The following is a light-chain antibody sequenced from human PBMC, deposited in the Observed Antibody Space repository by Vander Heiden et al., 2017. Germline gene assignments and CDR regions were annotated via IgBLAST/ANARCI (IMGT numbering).Light chain of an antibody. V-gene: IGLV3-25*03. CDR1: ALTKLD. Sequence: SSDLTPPPSVSVSPGPTARITCSGDALTKLDAYWYHQKPGKAPVVLIYNDNERPSGIPERFSGSRSGTTVTLTISGVQAEDEADYYCQSADSSGTYVVFGGGTKLTVL. CDR2: NDN. J-gene: IGLJ2*01. CDR3: QSADSSGTYVV.